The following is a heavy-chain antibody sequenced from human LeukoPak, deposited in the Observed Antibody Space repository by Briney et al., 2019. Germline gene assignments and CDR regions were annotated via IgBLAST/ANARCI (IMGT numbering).Heavy chain of an antibody. CDR1: GGTFSSYA. J-gene: IGHJ4*02. CDR2: IIPIFGTA. CDR3: ARGADSSGYYPFDY. V-gene: IGHV1-69*13. D-gene: IGHD3-22*01. Sequence: ASVKVSCKASGGTFSSYAISWVRQAPGQGLEWMGGIIPIFGTANYAQKFQGRVTITADESTSTAYMELSSLRSEDTAVYYRARGADSSGYYPFDYWGQGTLVTVSS.